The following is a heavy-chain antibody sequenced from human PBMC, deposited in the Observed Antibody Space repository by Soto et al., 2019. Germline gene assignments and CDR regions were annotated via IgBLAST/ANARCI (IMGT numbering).Heavy chain of an antibody. D-gene: IGHD3-9*01. J-gene: IGHJ6*02. CDR1: DFSLSPYW. CDR3: ARDRAYDILTGYLGYYGMDV. CDR2: ISYDGSNK. V-gene: IGHV3-30-3*01. Sequence: PGGSLRLSCAASDFSLSPYWMHWVRQVPGRGLEWVAVISYDGSNKYYADSVKGRFTISRDNSKNTLYLQMNSLRAEDTAVYYCARDRAYDILTGYLGYYGMDVWGQGXTVTVPS.